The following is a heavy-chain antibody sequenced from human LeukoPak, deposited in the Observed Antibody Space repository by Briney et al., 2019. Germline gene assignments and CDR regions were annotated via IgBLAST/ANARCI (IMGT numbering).Heavy chain of an antibody. D-gene: IGHD3-10*01. V-gene: IGHV1-18*01. Sequence: ASVKVSCKASGYTFTSYGISWVRQAPGQGLEWMGWISAYNGNTNYAQKLQGRVTMTTDTSTSTAYMELRSLRSDDTAVYYCASVWFGERSYCYYGMDVWGQGTTVTVSS. CDR2: ISAYNGNT. J-gene: IGHJ6*02. CDR1: GYTFTSYG. CDR3: ASVWFGERSYCYYGMDV.